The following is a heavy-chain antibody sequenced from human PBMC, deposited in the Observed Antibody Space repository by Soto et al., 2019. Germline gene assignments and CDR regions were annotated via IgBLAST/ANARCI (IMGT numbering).Heavy chain of an antibody. V-gene: IGHV3-21*06. CDR2: ISSTTNYI. Sequence: PGGSLRLSCAASGFTFTRYSMNWVRQAPGKGLEWVASISSTTNYIYYGESLKGRLTISRDNAKNSMYLQMNTLRAEDTAVYYCARGSEDLPSNLDYWRQGTMVTVSS. CDR1: GFTFTRYS. J-gene: IGHJ4*02. CDR3: ARGSEDLPSNLDY.